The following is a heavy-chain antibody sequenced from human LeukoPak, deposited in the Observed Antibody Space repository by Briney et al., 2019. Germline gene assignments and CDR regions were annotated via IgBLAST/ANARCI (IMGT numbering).Heavy chain of an antibody. Sequence: SETLSLTCTVSGGSISSGDYYWSWIRPPPGKGLEWIGYIYYSGSTYYNPSLKSRVTISVDTSKNQFSLKLSSVTAADTAVYYCARGTVRGVMGLWGQGTLVTVSS. J-gene: IGHJ4*02. CDR2: IYYSGST. CDR1: GGSISSGDYY. V-gene: IGHV4-30-4*01. D-gene: IGHD3-10*01. CDR3: ARGTVRGVMGL.